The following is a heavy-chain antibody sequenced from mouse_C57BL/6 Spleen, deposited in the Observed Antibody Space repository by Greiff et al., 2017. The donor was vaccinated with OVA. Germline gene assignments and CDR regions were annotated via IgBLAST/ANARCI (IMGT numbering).Heavy chain of an antibody. J-gene: IGHJ4*01. CDR2: TFYSGIT. D-gene: IGHD1-1*01. Sequence: EVKLVESGPSLVRPSQTLSLTCTVTGFSINSDCYWIWIRQFPGNKLEYIGYTFYSGITYYNPSLASRTYITRDTSKNQFSLKLSSVTTEDTATYYCARTTVEYYAMDYWGQGTSVTVSS. V-gene: IGHV3-3*01. CDR1: GFSINSDCY. CDR3: ARTTVEYYAMDY.